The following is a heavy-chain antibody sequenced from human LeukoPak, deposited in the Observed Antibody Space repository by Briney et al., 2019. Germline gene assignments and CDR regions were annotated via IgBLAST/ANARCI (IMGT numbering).Heavy chain of an antibody. Sequence: ASVKVSCKASGYTFTGYYMHWVRQAPGQGLEWMGWINPNSGGTNYAQKFQGRVTMTRDTSISTTYMELSRLRSDDTAVYYCARGGSSSRRDYFDYWGQGTLVTVSS. CDR3: ARGGSSSRRDYFDY. V-gene: IGHV1-2*02. CDR2: INPNSGGT. D-gene: IGHD6-13*01. J-gene: IGHJ4*02. CDR1: GYTFTGYY.